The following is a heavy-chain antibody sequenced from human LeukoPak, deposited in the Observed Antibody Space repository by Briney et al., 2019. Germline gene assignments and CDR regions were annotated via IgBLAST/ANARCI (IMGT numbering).Heavy chain of an antibody. CDR3: ARVSWDIVVVPAAH. V-gene: IGHV1-18*01. Sequence: GASVKVSCKASGYTFTSYGISWVRQAPGQGLEWMGWISAYNGNTNYAQKLQGRVTMTTDTSTSTAYMELRSLRSDDTAVYYCARVSWDIVVVPAAHWGQGTLVTVSS. CDR2: ISAYNGNT. J-gene: IGHJ4*02. CDR1: GYTFTSYG. D-gene: IGHD2-2*01.